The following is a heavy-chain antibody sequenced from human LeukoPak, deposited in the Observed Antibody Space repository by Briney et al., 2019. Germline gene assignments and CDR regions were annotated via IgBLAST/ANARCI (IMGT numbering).Heavy chain of an antibody. J-gene: IGHJ4*02. CDR1: GYTFARYD. D-gene: IGHD3-10*01. CDR2: MNPNSGNT. Sequence: ASVKVSCKASGYTFARYDINWVRQATGQGLEWMGWMNPNSGNTGYAQKFQGRVTMTRNTSISTAYMELSSLRSEDTAVYYCARADPGFAFDYWGQGTLVTVSS. V-gene: IGHV1-8*01. CDR3: ARADPGFAFDY.